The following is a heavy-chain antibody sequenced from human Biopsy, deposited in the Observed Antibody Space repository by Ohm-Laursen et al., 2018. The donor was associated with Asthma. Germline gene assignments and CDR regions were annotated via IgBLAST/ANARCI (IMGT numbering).Heavy chain of an antibody. CDR3: ARTFHFWSPYHAEHYQL. Sequence: SLRLSCAASGFTFSSYAMSWVRQVPGKGLEWVANIKHDGSEKNHVDSLKGRFTISRDNAKNSLYLQMNSLRAEDTAVYYCARTFHFWSPYHAEHYQLWGQDTLVTVSS. CDR1: GFTFSSYA. D-gene: IGHD3-3*02. V-gene: IGHV3-7*01. CDR2: IKHDGSEK. J-gene: IGHJ1*01.